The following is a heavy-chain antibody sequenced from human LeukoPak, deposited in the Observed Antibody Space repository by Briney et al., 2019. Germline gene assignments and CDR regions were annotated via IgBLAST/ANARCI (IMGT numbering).Heavy chain of an antibody. CDR2: ISGSGGST. V-gene: IGHV3-23*01. Sequence: GGSLRLSCAVSGFTFSSYDMSWVRQAPGKGLEWVSGISGSGGSTYYADSVKGRFTISRDNSKNTLYLQMNSLRAEDTAVYYCARESYPLDYWGQGTLVTVSS. CDR3: ARESYPLDY. CDR1: GFTFSSYD. D-gene: IGHD3-10*01. J-gene: IGHJ4*02.